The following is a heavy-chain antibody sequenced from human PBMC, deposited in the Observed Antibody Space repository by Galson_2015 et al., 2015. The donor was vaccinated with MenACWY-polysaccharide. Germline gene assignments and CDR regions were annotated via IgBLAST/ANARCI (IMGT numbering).Heavy chain of an antibody. CDR3: ERDGSYYYMDV. J-gene: IGHJ6*03. CDR1: GFTFSTYS. CDR2: TSSSSYI. V-gene: IGHV3-21*01. Sequence: SLRLSCAASGFTFSTYSMNWVRQAPGKGLEWVSSTSSSSYIYYADSVKGRFTISRDNAKNSLYLQMNSLRAEETAVYYCERDGSYYYMDVWGKGTTVTVSS.